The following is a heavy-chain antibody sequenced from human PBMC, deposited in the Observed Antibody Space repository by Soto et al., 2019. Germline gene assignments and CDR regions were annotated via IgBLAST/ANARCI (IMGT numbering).Heavy chain of an antibody. CDR2: NYYSGIT. D-gene: IGHD6-6*01. V-gene: IGHV4-31*03. J-gene: IGHJ6*02. CDR3: ARGSSIAGLYYGMDV. Sequence: QVQLQESGPGLVKPSQTLSLTCTVSVGSISSGGYYWTGIRQHPGKGLEWIGYNYYSGITYYNPSLKSRVTISLDTSKNQFSLKLSSVTAADTAVYYCARGSSIAGLYYGMDVWGQGTTVTVSS. CDR1: VGSISSGGYY.